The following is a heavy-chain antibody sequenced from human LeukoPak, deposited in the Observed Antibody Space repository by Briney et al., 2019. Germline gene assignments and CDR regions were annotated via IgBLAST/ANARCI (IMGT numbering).Heavy chain of an antibody. CDR1: GFTFSSYW. D-gene: IGHD4-17*01. CDR3: ARWGGYGDSGNWFDP. V-gene: IGHV3-74*01. Sequence: GGSLRLSCAASGFTFSSYWMNWVRQAAGKGLLWVSRINSDGSTTNYADSVKGRFTISRDNAKNTLYLQMNSLRAEDTAVYYCARWGGYGDSGNWFDPWGQGTLVTVSS. J-gene: IGHJ5*02. CDR2: INSDGSTT.